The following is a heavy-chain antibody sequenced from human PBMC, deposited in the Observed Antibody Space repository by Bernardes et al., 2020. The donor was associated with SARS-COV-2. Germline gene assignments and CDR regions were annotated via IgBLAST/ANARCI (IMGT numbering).Heavy chain of an antibody. D-gene: IGHD6-13*01. Sequence: SETLSLTRTVSGGSVSSDGYHWSWIRQVTGKGLEWIGYLYSTGTTKTNPALESRVSMSVDTSKNLFSLELRSVTAADTAVYFCARDNLNSALDYWGQGTLVT. V-gene: IGHV4-31*03. J-gene: IGHJ4*02. CDR1: GGSVSSDGYH. CDR3: ARDNLNSALDY. CDR2: LYSTGTT.